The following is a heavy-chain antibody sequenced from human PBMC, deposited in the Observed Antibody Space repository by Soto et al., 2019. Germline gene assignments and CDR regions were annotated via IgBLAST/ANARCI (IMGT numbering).Heavy chain of an antibody. CDR1: GVSITSGAYY. Sequence: SETLSLTCTLSGVSITSGAYYWTWVRQHPGKGLEWIGYIYYNGNTYFSPSLKSRLTISIDTSKNQFSLKLSSVTAADTAMYYCARARLRAVYAFDFWGQGTMVTVPS. J-gene: IGHJ3*01. CDR2: IYYNGNT. V-gene: IGHV4-31*03. D-gene: IGHD4-17*01. CDR3: ARARLRAVYAFDF.